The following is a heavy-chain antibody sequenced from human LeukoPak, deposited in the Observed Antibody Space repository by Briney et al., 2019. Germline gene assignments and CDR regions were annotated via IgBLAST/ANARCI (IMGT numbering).Heavy chain of an antibody. J-gene: IGHJ4*02. CDR3: ARELRGYSGYIDY. Sequence: PSETLSLTCTVSGGPITSHYWTWIRQSPVKGLEWIGYIYYSGSTNYNPSLKSRVTISVDTSKNQFSLKLSSVTAADTAVYYCARELRGYSGYIDYWGQGTPVTVSS. CDR1: GGPITSHY. V-gene: IGHV4-59*11. CDR2: IYYSGST. D-gene: IGHD5-12*01.